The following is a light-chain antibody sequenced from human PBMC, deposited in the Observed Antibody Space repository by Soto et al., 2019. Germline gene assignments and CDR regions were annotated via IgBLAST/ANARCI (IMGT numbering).Light chain of an antibody. CDR2: DAS. J-gene: IGKJ3*01. CDR1: QSVSGS. CDR3: HQRNNWPPLFT. Sequence: EIVLTQSPATLSLSPGERATLSCRASQSVSGSLVWYQQKPGQAPRLLIYDASNRATGIPARFTGGGSGTDSTLTISRLEPEDFAVYYCHQRNNWPPLFTFGPGTKVDV. V-gene: IGKV3-11*01.